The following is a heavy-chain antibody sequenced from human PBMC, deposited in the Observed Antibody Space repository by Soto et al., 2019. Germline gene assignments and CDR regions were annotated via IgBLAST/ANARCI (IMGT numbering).Heavy chain of an antibody. CDR2: VSHDGRNT. CDR3: AKGGRQWLVTSAFHY. J-gene: IGHJ4*02. Sequence: VQLVESGGGVVQPGRSLRLSCAASGFTFSDYAMHWVRQAPGKGQEWVAVVSHDGRNTHYGDSVKGRFTISSDSSKNTVSLEMTSLRAEDTAVYYCAKGGRQWLVTSAFHYWGQGALVTVSS. V-gene: IGHV3-30*18. D-gene: IGHD6-19*01. CDR1: GFTFSDYA.